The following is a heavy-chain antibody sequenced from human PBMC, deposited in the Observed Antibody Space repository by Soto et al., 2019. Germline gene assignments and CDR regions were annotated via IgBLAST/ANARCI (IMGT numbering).Heavy chain of an antibody. J-gene: IGHJ6*02. CDR1: GFTFSSYA. CDR3: ARAGALAGSIYYYYGMDV. CDR2: LSYDGSDK. V-gene: IGHV3-30-3*01. Sequence: QVQLVESGGGVVQPGRSLRLSCAASGFTFSSYAMHWVRQAPGKGLEWVAVLSYDGSDKYYADSVKGRFTISRDNSKNPXXLQMNSRRAEDTAVYYCARAGALAGSIYYYYGMDVWGQGTTVTVSS. D-gene: IGHD6-19*01.